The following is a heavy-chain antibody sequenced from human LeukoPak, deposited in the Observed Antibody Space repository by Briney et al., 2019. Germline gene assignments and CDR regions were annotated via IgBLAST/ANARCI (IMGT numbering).Heavy chain of an antibody. CDR1: GYRFSSYW. CDR3: ARRSNGFDP. V-gene: IGHV5-51*01. J-gene: IGHJ5*02. Sequence: GESLKISFKGSGYRFSSYWIGWVRPMPGKGLEWMGIIYPGDSDTRYSPSFQGQVTISADKSITTAYLQWSSLKASDTAMYYCARRSNGFDPWGQGTLVTVSS. CDR2: IYPGDSDT.